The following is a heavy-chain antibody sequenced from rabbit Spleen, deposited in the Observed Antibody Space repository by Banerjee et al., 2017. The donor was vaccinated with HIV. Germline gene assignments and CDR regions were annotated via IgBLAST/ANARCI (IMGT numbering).Heavy chain of an antibody. CDR1: GIDFSTYYY. CDR2: INSDSGRA. V-gene: IGHV1S45*01. J-gene: IGHJ6*01. D-gene: IGHD6-1*01. Sequence: QEQLVESGGDLVKPGASLTLTCTASGIDFSTYYYMCWVRQAPGKGLEWIGCINSDSGRAYYATWAKGRFTISKTSATTVTLQMTSLTAADTATYFCTRDTASSFSSYGMDLWGPGTLVTVS. CDR3: TRDTASSFSSYGMDL.